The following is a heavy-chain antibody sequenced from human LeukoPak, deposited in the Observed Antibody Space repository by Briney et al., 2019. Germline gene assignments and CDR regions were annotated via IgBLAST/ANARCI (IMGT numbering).Heavy chain of an antibody. V-gene: IGHV4-39*07. CDR2: IYYSGST. J-gene: IGHJ4*02. CDR1: GGSISSSSYY. CDR3: AAEEAVGATKGGGFDY. Sequence: SETLSLTCTVSGGSISSSSYYWGWIRQPPGKGLEWIGSIYYSGSTYYNPSLKSRVTISVDTSKNQFSLKLSSVTAADTAVYYCAAEEAVGATKGGGFDYWGQGTLVTVSS. D-gene: IGHD1-26*01.